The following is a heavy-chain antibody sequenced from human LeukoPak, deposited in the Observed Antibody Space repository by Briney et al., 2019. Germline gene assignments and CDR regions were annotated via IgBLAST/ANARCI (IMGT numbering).Heavy chain of an antibody. CDR3: ARVRTPTGAFDI. Sequence: SETLSLTCTVSGGSISSYYWSWIRQPLGEGLERIGYIYYSGSTNYNPSLKSRVTISVDTSKNQFSLKLSSVTAADTAVYYCARVRTPTGAFDIWGQGTMVTVSS. J-gene: IGHJ3*02. CDR1: GGSISSYY. D-gene: IGHD1-14*01. CDR2: IYYSGST. V-gene: IGHV4-59*01.